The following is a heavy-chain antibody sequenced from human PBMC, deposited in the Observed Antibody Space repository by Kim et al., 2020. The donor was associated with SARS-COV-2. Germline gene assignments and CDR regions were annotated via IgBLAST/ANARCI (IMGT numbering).Heavy chain of an antibody. D-gene: IGHD3-10*01. CDR2: LSSTGAAT. Sequence: GGSLRLSCLASGFTFSIYDMSWVRQAPGKGLEWVATLSSTGAATYYADSVRGRFTISRDNSKNTLFLQMKTLRAEDTAHYYCAKDKLKDHYGMDVWGQGT. J-gene: IGHJ6*02. CDR3: AKDKLKDHYGMDV. CDR1: GFTFSIYD. V-gene: IGHV3-23*01.